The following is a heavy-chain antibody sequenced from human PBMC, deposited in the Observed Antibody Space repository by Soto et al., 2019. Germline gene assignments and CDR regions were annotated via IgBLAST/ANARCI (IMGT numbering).Heavy chain of an antibody. V-gene: IGHV2-5*02. J-gene: IGHJ6*03. CDR2: IYWDDDK. CDR1: GFSLSTSGVG. D-gene: IGHD3-16*01. CDR3: AHSESLLGLTYYYYYYMDV. Sequence: SGPTLVKPTQTLTLTCTFSGFSLSTSGVGVGWIRQPPGKALEWLALIYWDDDKRYSPSLKSRLTITKDTSKNQVVLTMTNMDPVDTATYYCAHSESLLGLTYYYYYYMDVWGKGTTVTVSS.